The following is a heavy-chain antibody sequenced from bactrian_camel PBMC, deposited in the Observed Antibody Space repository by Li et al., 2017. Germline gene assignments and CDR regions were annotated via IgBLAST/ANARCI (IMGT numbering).Heavy chain of an antibody. D-gene: IGHD5*01. V-gene: IGHV3S1*01. J-gene: IGHJ4*01. CDR3: AAAHGVDMGWVVTIPDAHTLVTY. CDR2: ISQGGGIV. Sequence: VQLVESGGGSVQAGGSLRLSCSTSGYFRTYCLAWFRQAPGKEREGVAIISQGGGIVLYADSMEGRFTISRDHAKRKLYLQMNSLVPEDTATYYCAAAHGVDMGWVVTIPDAHTLVTYWGQGTQVTVS. CDR1: GYFRTYC.